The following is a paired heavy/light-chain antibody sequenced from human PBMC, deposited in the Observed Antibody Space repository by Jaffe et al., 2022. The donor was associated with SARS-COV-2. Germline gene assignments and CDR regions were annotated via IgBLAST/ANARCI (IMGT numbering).Heavy chain of an antibody. D-gene: IGHD2-15*01. V-gene: IGHV3-21*01. CDR3: ARGSWDIVVVVAASWFDP. CDR2: ISSSSSYI. Sequence: EVQLVESGGGLVKPGGSLRLSCAASGFTFSSYSMNWVRQAPGKGLEWVSSISSSSSYIYYADSVKGRFTISRDNAKNSLYLQMNSLRAEDTAVYYCARGSWDIVVVVAASWFDPWGQGTLVTVSS. CDR1: GFTFSSYS. J-gene: IGHJ5*02.
Light chain of an antibody. CDR1: QGIRND. V-gene: IGKV1-6*01. CDR2: AAS. J-gene: IGKJ2*01. CDR3: LQDYNYPRT. Sequence: AIQMTQSPSSLSASVGDRVTITCRASQGIRNDLGWYQQKPGKAPKLLIYAASSLQSGVPSRFSGSGSGTDFTLTISSLQPEDFATYYCLQDYNYPRTFGQGTKLEIK.